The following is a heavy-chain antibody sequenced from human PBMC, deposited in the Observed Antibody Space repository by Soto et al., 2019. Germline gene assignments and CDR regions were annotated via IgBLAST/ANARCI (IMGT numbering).Heavy chain of an antibody. D-gene: IGHD6-19*01. CDR2: IIPILGIA. Sequence: SVKVSCKASGGTFSGYTIGWVRQAPGQGLEWMGRIIPILGIAIYAQKFQGRVTMTEDTSTDTAYMELSSLRSEDTAVYYCATERRSGWYFDYWGQGTLVTVSS. CDR1: GGTFSGYT. V-gene: IGHV1-69*04. J-gene: IGHJ4*02. CDR3: ATERRSGWYFDY.